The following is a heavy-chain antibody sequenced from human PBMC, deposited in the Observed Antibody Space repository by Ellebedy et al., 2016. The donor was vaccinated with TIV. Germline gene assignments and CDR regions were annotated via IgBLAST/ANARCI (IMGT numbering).Heavy chain of an antibody. V-gene: IGHV3-21*01. CDR1: GFSFSTYT. Sequence: PGGSLRLSCVASGFSFSTYTMNRVRQAPGKGLEWVASISESSSFIYYADSLKGRFTISRDNARNTLYLQMSSLRVEDTAIYYCAGDEEIRAWLDPWGQGTLVTVSS. D-gene: IGHD5-24*01. J-gene: IGHJ5*02. CDR3: AGDEEIRAWLDP. CDR2: ISESSSFI.